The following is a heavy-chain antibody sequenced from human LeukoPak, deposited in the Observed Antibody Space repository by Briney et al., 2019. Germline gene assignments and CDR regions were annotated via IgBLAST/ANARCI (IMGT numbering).Heavy chain of an antibody. CDR2: IASDGSHT. D-gene: IGHD3-22*01. CDR1: GFTFSTYF. J-gene: IGHJ4*02. Sequence: GGSLRLSCAASGFTFSTYFMHWVRPAPGKGLEWVADIASDGSHTFYVESVKGRFTISTDNAKNSLYLQMNSLRAEDTALYYCAKDILNYYDSSGYLARWGQGTLVTVSS. CDR3: AKDILNYYDSSGYLAR. V-gene: IGHV3-30-3*01.